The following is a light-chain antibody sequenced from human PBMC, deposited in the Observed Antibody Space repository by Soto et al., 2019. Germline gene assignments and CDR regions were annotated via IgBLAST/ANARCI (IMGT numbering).Light chain of an antibody. CDR3: QQYDSYPYT. CDR1: QSISTW. J-gene: IGKJ2*01. Sequence: DIQMTQAPSTLSAYGGVGVTITYRASQSISTWSSWYQQTPGKAPKLLIYDASSLQSGVPSRFSGGGSGTDLTLTNSSLQPDDFATYKCQQYDSYPYTFGQGTTLPIK. CDR2: DAS. V-gene: IGKV1-5*01.